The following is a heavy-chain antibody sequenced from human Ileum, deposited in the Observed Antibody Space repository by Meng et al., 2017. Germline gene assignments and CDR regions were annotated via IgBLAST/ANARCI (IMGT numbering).Heavy chain of an antibody. CDR3: ARDYGWLHNFEC. Sequence: QWVASVGGVCQPWRSLSLSCSASGFTFSNFAMHWVRQAAGKGLEWVAVISSDGSKEDHADSVKGRFTISRDNSKNTLYLQMNTLRTEDTAVYFCARDYGWLHNFECWGQGTLVTVSS. V-gene: IGHV3-30*04. D-gene: IGHD2-8*02. CDR2: ISSDGSKE. J-gene: IGHJ4*02. CDR1: GFTFSNFA.